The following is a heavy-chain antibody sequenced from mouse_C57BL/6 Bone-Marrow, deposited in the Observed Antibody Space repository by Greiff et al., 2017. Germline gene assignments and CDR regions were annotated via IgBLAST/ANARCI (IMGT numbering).Heavy chain of an antibody. V-gene: IGHV2-2*01. CDR2: IWSGGST. CDR1: GFSLTSYG. CDR3: ARYYGSSPLAMDY. Sequence: QVQLQQSGPGLVQPSQSLSITCTVSGFSLTSYGVHWVRPSPGKGLEWLGVIWSGGSTDYNAAFISRLSLSKDHSKSQVFFKMTSLQADDTAIYYCARYYGSSPLAMDYWGQGTSVTVSS. J-gene: IGHJ4*01. D-gene: IGHD1-1*01.